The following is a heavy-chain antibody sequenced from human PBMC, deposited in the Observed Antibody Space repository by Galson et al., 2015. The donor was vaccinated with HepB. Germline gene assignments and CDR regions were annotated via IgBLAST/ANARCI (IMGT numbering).Heavy chain of an antibody. D-gene: IGHD6-19*01. CDR3: ARPPSESSGWAYYGMDV. Sequence: QSGAEVKKPGESLRISCKGSGYNFTSYRISWVRQMPGKGLEWMGRIDPSDSFSHYSPPFQGHVTISADKSINTAFLQWSSLKASDTAIYYCARPPSESSGWAYYGMDVWGQGTTVIVSS. CDR2: IDPSDSFS. V-gene: IGHV5-10-1*01. J-gene: IGHJ6*02. CDR1: GYNFTSYR.